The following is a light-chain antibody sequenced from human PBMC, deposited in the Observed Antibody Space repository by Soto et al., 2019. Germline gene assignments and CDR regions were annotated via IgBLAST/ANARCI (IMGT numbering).Light chain of an antibody. J-gene: IGKJ5*01. V-gene: IGKV1-9*01. CDR3: QQLNTFPVT. Sequence: DIQLTQSPSFLSASVEDRVTITCRASQGISSYLAWYQQTPGKAPKLLIYASSTLQSGVPSRFSGSGSGTEFTLTISSLQPEDFATYYCQQLNTFPVTFGQGTRLDI. CDR1: QGISSY. CDR2: ASS.